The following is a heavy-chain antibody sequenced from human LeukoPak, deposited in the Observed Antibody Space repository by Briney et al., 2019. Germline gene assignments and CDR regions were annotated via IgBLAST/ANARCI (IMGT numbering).Heavy chain of an antibody. CDR3: ARSGAGYYYYYYMDV. V-gene: IGHV4-39*01. CDR2: IYYSGST. CDR1: GFTFSSYW. J-gene: IGHJ6*03. Sequence: GSLRLSCAASGFTFSSYWMSWVRQAPGKGLEWIGSIYYSGSTYYNPSLKSRVTISVDTSKNQFSLKLSSVTAADTAAYYCARSGAGYYYYYYMDVWGKGTTVTVSS. D-gene: IGHD1-26*01.